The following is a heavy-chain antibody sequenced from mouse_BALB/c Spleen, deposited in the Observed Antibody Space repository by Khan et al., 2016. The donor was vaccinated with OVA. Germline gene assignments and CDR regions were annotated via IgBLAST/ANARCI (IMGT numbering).Heavy chain of an antibody. D-gene: IGHD1-1*01. Sequence: EVELVESGGGLVRPGGSLKLSCAASGFSFGSYSMSWVRQTPEKRLEWVATISSGGSYPYYPDSVKGRFTISRDNAKNTQHLQVNSLRSEDTAMYYWTGHRGYYGSSPYFDYWGQGTTLTVSS. V-gene: IGHV5-6-4*01. J-gene: IGHJ2*01. CDR3: TGHRGYYGSSPYFDY. CDR2: ISSGGSYP. CDR1: GFSFGSYS.